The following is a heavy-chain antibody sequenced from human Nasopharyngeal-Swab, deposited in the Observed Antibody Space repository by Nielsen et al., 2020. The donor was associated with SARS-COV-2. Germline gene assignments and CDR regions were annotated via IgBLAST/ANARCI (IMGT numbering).Heavy chain of an antibody. CDR3: ARDGLDYDFWSAYFMDV. Sequence: GESLTISCAASGFTFNNYNFNCVRQAPGKGLEWVSSISSSSSYIYYADSVKGRFTISRDNAKNSLYLQMNSLRAEDTAVYYCARDGLDYDFWSAYFMDVWGQGTTVTVSS. V-gene: IGHV3-21*01. J-gene: IGHJ6*02. D-gene: IGHD3-3*01. CDR2: ISSSSSYI. CDR1: GFTFNNYN.